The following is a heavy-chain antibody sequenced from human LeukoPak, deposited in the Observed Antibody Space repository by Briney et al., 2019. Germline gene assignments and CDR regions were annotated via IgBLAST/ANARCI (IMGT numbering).Heavy chain of an antibody. D-gene: IGHD3-10*01. Sequence: SETLSLTCTVSGGSISSYYWSWLRQPPGKGLEWIGYIYYSGSTNYNPSLKSRVTISVDTSKNQFSLKLSSVTAADTAVYYCAREGRPIGVFDFWGQGTLVTVSS. CDR1: GGSISSYY. J-gene: IGHJ4*02. CDR3: AREGRPIGVFDF. V-gene: IGHV4-59*01. CDR2: IYYSGST.